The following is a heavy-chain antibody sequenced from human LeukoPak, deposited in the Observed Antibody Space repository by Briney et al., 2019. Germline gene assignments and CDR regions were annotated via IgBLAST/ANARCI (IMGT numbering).Heavy chain of an antibody. V-gene: IGHV1-8*01. CDR3: ARGNYYDSSGYYYGLGPGLEYFQH. J-gene: IGHJ1*01. CDR2: MNPNSGNT. D-gene: IGHD3-22*01. Sequence: GASVKVSCKASGYTFTSYDINWVRQATGQGLEWMGWMNPNSGNTGYAQKFQGRVTMTRSTSISTAYMELSSLRSEDTAVYYCARGNYYDSSGYYYGLGPGLEYFQHWGQGTLVTVSS. CDR1: GYTFTSYD.